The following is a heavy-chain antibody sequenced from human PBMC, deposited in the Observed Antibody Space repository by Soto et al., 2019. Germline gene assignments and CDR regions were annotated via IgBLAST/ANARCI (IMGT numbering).Heavy chain of an antibody. CDR3: AYSGSYFPYYFDY. CDR2: IYYSGST. J-gene: IGHJ4*02. Sequence: QVQLQESGPGLVKPSETLSLTCTVSGGSISSYYWSWIRQPPGKGLEWIGYIYYSGSTNYNPSLKSRVTISVDTSENQFSLKLTSVTAADTAVYYCAYSGSYFPYYFDYWGQGTLVTVSS. V-gene: IGHV4-59*01. D-gene: IGHD3-10*01. CDR1: GGSISSYY.